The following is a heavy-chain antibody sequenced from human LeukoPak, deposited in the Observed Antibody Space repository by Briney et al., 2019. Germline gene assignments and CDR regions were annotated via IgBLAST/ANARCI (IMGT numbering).Heavy chain of an antibody. CDR3: ARTPIYYFDNSGYYN. D-gene: IGHD3-22*01. CDR1: GGSFSLYY. V-gene: IGHV4-4*07. CDR2: IYTSGST. J-gene: IGHJ4*02. Sequence: SETLSLTCTVSGGSFSLYYWNWIRQPAGKGLEWIGRIYTSGSTNYNPSLKSRVTMSVDTSKNQFSLNLSSVTAADTAVYYCARTPIYYFDNSGYYNWGQGTLVTVSS.